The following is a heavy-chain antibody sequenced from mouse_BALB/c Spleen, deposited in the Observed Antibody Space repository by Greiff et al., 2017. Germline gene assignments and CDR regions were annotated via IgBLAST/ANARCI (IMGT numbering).Heavy chain of an antibody. D-gene: IGHD3-3*01. CDR3: ARGDPIPWFAY. CDR1: GYSITSGYY. Sequence: DVKLQESGPGLVKPSQSLSLTCSVTGYSITSGYYWNWIRQFPGNKLEWMGYISYDGSNNYNPSLKNRISITRDTSKNQFFLKLNSVTTEDTATYYCARGDPIPWFAYWGQGTLVTVSA. V-gene: IGHV3-6*02. J-gene: IGHJ3*01. CDR2: ISYDGSN.